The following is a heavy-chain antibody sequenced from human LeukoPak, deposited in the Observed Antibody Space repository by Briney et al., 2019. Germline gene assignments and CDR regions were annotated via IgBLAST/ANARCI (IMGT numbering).Heavy chain of an antibody. CDR2: IRYDGSNK. V-gene: IGHV3-30*02. J-gene: IGHJ1*01. D-gene: IGHD6-19*01. CDR1: GLTFSSYG. Sequence: GGSLRLSCAASGLTFSSYGMHWVRQAPGKGLEWVAFIRYDGSNKYYADSVKGRFTISRDNSKNTLYLQMNSLRAEDTAVYYCGRVAVAGTGSVQHWGQGTLVTVSS. CDR3: GRVAVAGTGSVQH.